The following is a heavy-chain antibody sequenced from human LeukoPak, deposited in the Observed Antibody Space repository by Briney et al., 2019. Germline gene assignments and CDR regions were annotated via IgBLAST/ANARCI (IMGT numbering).Heavy chain of an antibody. CDR1: GFTFSSYE. V-gene: IGHV3-48*03. CDR3: AREGCSSTSCFD. J-gene: IGHJ4*02. D-gene: IGHD2-2*01. CDR2: INSGGSTI. Sequence: GGSLRLSCAASGFTFSSYEMNWVRQAPGKGLEWISYINSGGSTIYYADSVKGRFTTSRDNAKNSLFLQMNGLRAEDTAVYYCAREGCSSTSCFDWGQGTLVTVSS.